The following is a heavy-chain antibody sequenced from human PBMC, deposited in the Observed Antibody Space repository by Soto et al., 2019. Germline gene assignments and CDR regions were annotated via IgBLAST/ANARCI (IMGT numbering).Heavy chain of an antibody. D-gene: IGHD1-7*01. CDR2: ISIGSSTI. Sequence: GGSLRLSCEASGFTFSSNGMNWVRQAPGKGLEWVSFISIGSSTIDYADSVRGRFTISRDNAKNSLYLQMNSLRAEDTAVYYCARDVGAGTTSAYYYMDVWGKGTTVTVSS. J-gene: IGHJ6*03. V-gene: IGHV3-48*04. CDR1: GFTFSSNG. CDR3: ARDVGAGTTSAYYYMDV.